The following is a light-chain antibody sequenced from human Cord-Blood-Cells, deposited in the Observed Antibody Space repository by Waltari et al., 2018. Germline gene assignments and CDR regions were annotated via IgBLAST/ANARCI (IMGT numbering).Light chain of an antibody. CDR1: QSVSSSY. J-gene: IGKJ4*01. Sequence: EIVMTQSPATLSLSPGERATLSCRASQSVSSSYLSWYQQKPGQAPRLLIYGASTRATGIPARFSGSVSGTDFTLTISSLQPEDFAVYYCQQDYYFFGGWTKGEIK. CDR3: QQDYYF. V-gene: IGKV3D-7*01. CDR2: GAS.